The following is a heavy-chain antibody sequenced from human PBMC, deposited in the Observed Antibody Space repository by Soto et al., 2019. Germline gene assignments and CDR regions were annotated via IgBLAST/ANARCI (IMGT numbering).Heavy chain of an antibody. J-gene: IGHJ4*02. D-gene: IGHD3-22*01. CDR3: ARDLDRSGYYRGEY. CDR1: GFTVSSNY. Sequence: GGSLRLSCAASGFTVSSNYMSWVHQAPGKGLEWVSVIYSGGSTYYADSVKGRFTISRDNSKNTLYLQMNSLRAEDTAVYYCARDLDRSGYYRGEYWGQGPLVTVSS. V-gene: IGHV3-53*01. CDR2: IYSGGST.